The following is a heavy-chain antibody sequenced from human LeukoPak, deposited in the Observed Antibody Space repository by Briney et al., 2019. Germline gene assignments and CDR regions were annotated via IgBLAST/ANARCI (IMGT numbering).Heavy chain of an antibody. D-gene: IGHD1-26*01. V-gene: IGHV3-23*01. CDR2: ISGSGGST. CDR1: GFTFSSYA. J-gene: IGHJ4*02. CDR3: AKSVVGATNY. Sequence: GALRLSCAASGFTFSSYAMSWVRQAPGKGLEWVSAISGSGGSTFYADSVKGRFTISRDNSKNTLYLQMNSLRAEDTAVYYCAKSVVGATNYWGQGTLVTVSS.